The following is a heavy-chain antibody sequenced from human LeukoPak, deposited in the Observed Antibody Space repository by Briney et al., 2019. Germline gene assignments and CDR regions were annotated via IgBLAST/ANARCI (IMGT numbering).Heavy chain of an antibody. CDR1: GGYISSYS. J-gene: IGHJ3*02. Sequence: SSETLSLTCCVSGGYISSYSWTWIRQPPGKGLEWIGFIDYSGSSNYNPSLKSRVTISADPSTNHFSLNLTSVTAADTAVYFCARDHPVADWAPDIWGRGTMVTVSS. CDR3: ARDHPVADWAPDI. CDR2: IDYSGSS. D-gene: IGHD3-9*01. V-gene: IGHV4-59*13.